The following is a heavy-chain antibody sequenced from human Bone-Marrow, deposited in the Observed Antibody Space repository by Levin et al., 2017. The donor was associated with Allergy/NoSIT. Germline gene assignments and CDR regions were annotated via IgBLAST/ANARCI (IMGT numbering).Heavy chain of an antibody. CDR1: GFTFSSYS. CDR3: ARDRSDILTGYYREFDY. CDR2: ISSSSSYI. Sequence: ASVKVSCAASGFTFSSYSMNWVRQAPGKGLEWVSSISSSSSYIYYADSVKGRFTISRDNAKNSLYLQMNSLRAEDTAVYYCARDRSDILTGYYREFDYWGQGTLVTVSS. V-gene: IGHV3-21*01. D-gene: IGHD3-9*01. J-gene: IGHJ4*02.